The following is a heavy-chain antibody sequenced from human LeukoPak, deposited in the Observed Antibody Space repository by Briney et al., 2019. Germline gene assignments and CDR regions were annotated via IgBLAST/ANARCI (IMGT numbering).Heavy chain of an antibody. CDR1: GFTFSSYS. V-gene: IGHV3-21*01. J-gene: IGHJ1*01. Sequence: GGSLRLSCAASGFTFSSYSMNWVRQAPGKGLEWVSSISSSSSYIYYADSVKGRFTISRDNAKNSLYLQMNSLRAEDTAVYYCARDRAYCGGDCYSADFQHWGQGTLVTVSS. D-gene: IGHD2-21*02. CDR3: ARDRAYCGGDCYSADFQH. CDR2: ISSSSSYI.